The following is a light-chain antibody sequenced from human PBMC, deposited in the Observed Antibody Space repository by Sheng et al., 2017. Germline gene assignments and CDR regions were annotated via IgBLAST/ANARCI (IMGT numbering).Light chain of an antibody. Sequence: SYVLTQPPSVSVAPGQTAKITCGGHNIGSKSVHWNQQKPGQAPVLVVYDDSDRPSGIPERFSGSNSGNTSTLTISRVEAGDEADYYCHLWDGSSDHVVFGGGTKLTV. CDR1: NIGSKS. CDR3: HLWDGSSDHVV. J-gene: IGLJ2*01. V-gene: IGLV3-21*02. CDR2: DDS.